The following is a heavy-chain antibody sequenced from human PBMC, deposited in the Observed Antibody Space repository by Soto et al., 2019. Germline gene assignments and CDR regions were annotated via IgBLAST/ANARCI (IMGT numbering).Heavy chain of an antibody. CDR3: ARTSRSGKNYDAMDV. Sequence: GQDLKVSWKGSGDISSTCAIGWGRLMPGKRLEWMGIIYPGDSDTRYSPSFQGQVTILADNSISTAYLQWSSLKASDTAMYYCARTSRSGKNYDAMDVWGQGTTVTASS. CDR2: IYPGDSDT. J-gene: IGHJ6*01. D-gene: IGHD6-13*01. CDR1: GDISSTCA. V-gene: IGHV5-51*01.